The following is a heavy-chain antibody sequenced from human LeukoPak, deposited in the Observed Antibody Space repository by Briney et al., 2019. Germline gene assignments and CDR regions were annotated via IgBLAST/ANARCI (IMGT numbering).Heavy chain of an antibody. CDR2: ITSGTTYI. CDR3: ARWPYSSSYYFDY. J-gene: IGHJ4*02. D-gene: IGHD6-6*01. V-gene: IGHV3-21*01. Sequence: GGSLRLSCAASGFTFSDYNMNWVRQSPEKGLEWVSTITSGTTYIYYADSVRGRFTLSRDNAKNSLYLQMNSLRAEDTAVYYCARWPYSSSYYFDYWGQGTLVTVSS. CDR1: GFTFSDYN.